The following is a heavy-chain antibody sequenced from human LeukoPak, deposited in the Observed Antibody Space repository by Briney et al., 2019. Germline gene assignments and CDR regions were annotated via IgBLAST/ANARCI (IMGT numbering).Heavy chain of an antibody. V-gene: IGHV4-30-4*01. CDR3: ARVSRDGYNYVVDY. D-gene: IGHD5-24*01. J-gene: IGHJ4*02. CDR1: GGSISSGDYY. CDR2: IYYSGST. Sequence: SQTLSLTCTVSGGSISSGDYYWSWIRQPPGKGLEWIGYIYYSGSTYYNPSLKSRVTISVDTSKNQFSLKLSSVTAADTAVYYCARVSRDGYNYVVDYWGQGTLVTVSS.